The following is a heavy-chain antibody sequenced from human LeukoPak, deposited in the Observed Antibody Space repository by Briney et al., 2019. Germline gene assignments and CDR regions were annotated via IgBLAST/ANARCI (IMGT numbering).Heavy chain of an antibody. V-gene: IGHV3-53*01. CDR1: GFTVSSNY. J-gene: IGHJ4*02. CDR3: ARDGDGYNPFDY. Sequence: GGSLRLSCAASGFTVSSNYMSWVRQAPGEGLEWVSVIYSGGSTYYADSVKGRFTISRDNSKNTLYLQMNSLRAEDTAVYYCARDGDGYNPFDYWGQGTLVTVSS. CDR2: IYSGGST. D-gene: IGHD5-24*01.